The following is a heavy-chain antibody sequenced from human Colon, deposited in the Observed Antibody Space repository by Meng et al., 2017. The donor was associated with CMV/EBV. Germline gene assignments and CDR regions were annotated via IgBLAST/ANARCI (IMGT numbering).Heavy chain of an antibody. Sequence: ETLSLTCAASGFAFSDYAMTWVRRAPGKGLEWVSFISDSGYTNYGDPVKGRFTISRDNSKNTVFLQMSSLRADDTGIYYCAKIRKGGYCTGGSCFDTWGQGTQVTVSS. J-gene: IGHJ5*02. V-gene: IGHV3-23*01. CDR2: ISDSGYT. CDR1: GFAFSDYA. D-gene: IGHD2-8*02. CDR3: AKIRKGGYCTGGSCFDT.